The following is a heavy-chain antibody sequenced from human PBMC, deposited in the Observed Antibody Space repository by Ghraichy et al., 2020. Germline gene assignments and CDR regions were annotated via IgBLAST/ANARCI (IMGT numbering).Heavy chain of an antibody. D-gene: IGHD1-26*01. Sequence: GVLRLSCTASGFTLGDYATSWVRQAPGKGLEWVGFIRSKAYGGTTEYAASVKGRFTILRDESKTIAYLQMNSLKTEDTAVYYCTRDLTIPATTGGMDVWGQGTTVTVSS. CDR1: GFTLGDYA. J-gene: IGHJ6*02. CDR3: TRDLTIPATTGGMDV. V-gene: IGHV3-49*04. CDR2: IRSKAYGGTT.